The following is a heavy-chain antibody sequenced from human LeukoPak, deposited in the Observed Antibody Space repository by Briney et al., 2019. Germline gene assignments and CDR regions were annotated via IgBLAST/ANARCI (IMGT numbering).Heavy chain of an antibody. V-gene: IGHV3-48*03. J-gene: IGHJ4*02. CDR2: ISSSGSTI. CDR1: GFTFSSYE. D-gene: IGHD1-26*01. CDR3: ARTSGSYGYYFDY. Sequence: PGGSLRLSCAASGFTFSSYEMNWVRQAPGKGLEWVSYISSSGSTIYYADSVKGRFTFSRDNAKNSLYLQMNSLRAEDTAVYYCARTSGSYGYYFDYWGQGTLVTVSS.